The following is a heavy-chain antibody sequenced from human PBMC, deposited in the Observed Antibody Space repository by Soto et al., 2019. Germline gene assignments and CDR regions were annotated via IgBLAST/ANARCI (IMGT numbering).Heavy chain of an antibody. V-gene: IGHV3-13*05. CDR1: GFTFRNYD. CDR2: ISAAGDP. J-gene: IGHJ6*02. CDR3: XXXDRXFYGLDV. Sequence: EVQLVESGGGLVQPGGSLRLSCEASGFTFRNYDMHWVRQGTGKGLEWVSGISAAGDPDYADSVEGRFTISRENAQNSFXXXXXXXXXXXXXXXXXXXXDRXFYGLDVWGQGTTVIVSS.